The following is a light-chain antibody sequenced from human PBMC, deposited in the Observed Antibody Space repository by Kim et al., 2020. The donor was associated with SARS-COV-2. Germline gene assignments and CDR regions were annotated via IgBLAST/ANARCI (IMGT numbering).Light chain of an antibody. CDR1: SLRSYY. Sequence: SSELTQDPAVSVALGQTVRITCQGDSLRSYYASWYQQKSGQAPVLVIYGKNSRPSGIPDRFSGSSSGNTASLTITGAQAADEADYYCNSRDSSGAPWVFGGGTQLTVL. V-gene: IGLV3-19*01. J-gene: IGLJ3*02. CDR2: GKN. CDR3: NSRDSSGAPWV.